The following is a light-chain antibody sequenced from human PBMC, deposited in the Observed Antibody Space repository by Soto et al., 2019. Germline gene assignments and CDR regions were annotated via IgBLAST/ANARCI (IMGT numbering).Light chain of an antibody. CDR3: QQYKSYPWT. CDR2: KAS. Sequence: DIQMTQSPSTLSASVGDRVTITCRASQSISSWLAWYQQKPGKAPKLLIYKASSLEGGVPSRFSGSESGTEFTLTISSLQPDDFATYYCQQYKSYPWTFGQGTKVEIK. CDR1: QSISSW. J-gene: IGKJ1*01. V-gene: IGKV1-5*03.